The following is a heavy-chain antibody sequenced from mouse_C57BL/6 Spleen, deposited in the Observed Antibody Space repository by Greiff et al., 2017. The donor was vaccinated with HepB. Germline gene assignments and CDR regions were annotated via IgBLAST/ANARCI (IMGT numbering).Heavy chain of an antibody. V-gene: IGHV5-4*01. D-gene: IGHD1-1*01. CDR2: ISDGGSYT. Sequence: EVKVVESGGGLVKPGGSLKLSCAASGFTFSSYAMSWVRQTPEKRLEWVATISDGGSYTYYPDNVKGRFTISRDNAKNNLYLQMSHLKSEDTAMYYCARDRGSNYDAMDYWGQGTSVTVSS. CDR3: ARDRGSNYDAMDY. J-gene: IGHJ4*01. CDR1: GFTFSSYA.